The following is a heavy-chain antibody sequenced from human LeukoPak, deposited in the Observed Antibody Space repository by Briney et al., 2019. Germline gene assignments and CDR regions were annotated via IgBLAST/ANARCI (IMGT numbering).Heavy chain of an antibody. CDR3: AKPLMRYDAFDI. J-gene: IGHJ3*02. CDR2: IRYDGSNE. CDR1: GFTFSSYE. V-gene: IGHV3-30*02. D-gene: IGHD3-16*01. Sequence: GGSLRLSCAASGFTFSSYEMNWVRQAPGQGLEWVAFIRYDGSNEYYADSVKGRFTISRDNSKNTLYLQMNSLRAEDTAVYYCAKPLMRYDAFDIWGQGTMVTVSS.